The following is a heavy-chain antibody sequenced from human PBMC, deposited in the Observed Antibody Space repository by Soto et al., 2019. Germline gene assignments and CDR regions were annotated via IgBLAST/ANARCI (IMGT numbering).Heavy chain of an antibody. CDR1: GFTFSTYG. D-gene: IGHD3-10*01. Sequence: GGSLRLSCAPSGFTFSTYGMHWVRQAPGKGLEWVAVIWYDGSNQYYADSVKGRFTISRDNSKNMLYLQMNSLRAEDTAVYYCARDLGAFNYGSAYFDYWGQGTPVTVSS. CDR3: ARDLGAFNYGSAYFDY. J-gene: IGHJ4*02. V-gene: IGHV3-33*01. CDR2: IWYDGSNQ.